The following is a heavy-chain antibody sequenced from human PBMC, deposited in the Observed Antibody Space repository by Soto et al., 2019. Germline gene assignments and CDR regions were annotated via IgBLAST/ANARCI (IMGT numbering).Heavy chain of an antibody. CDR2: IYYSGST. J-gene: IGHJ6*02. CDR1: GGSISSSSYY. CDR3: EGITGILYGMDV. D-gene: IGHD1-20*01. Sequence: SETLSLTCTVSGGSISSSSYYWGWIRQPPGKGLEWIGSIYYSGSTYYNPSLKSRVTISVDTSKNQFSLKLSSVTAADTAVYYPEGITGILYGMDVWGQGTTVTVSS. V-gene: IGHV4-39*01.